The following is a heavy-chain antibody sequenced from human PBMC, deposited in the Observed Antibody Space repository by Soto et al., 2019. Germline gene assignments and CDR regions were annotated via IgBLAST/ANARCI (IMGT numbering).Heavy chain of an antibody. CDR3: ARDSQRGQWLPSYYYGMDV. CDR1: GGTFSSYA. V-gene: IGHV1-69*13. Sequence: SVKVSCKASGGTFSSYAISWVRQAPGQGLEWMGGIIPIFGTANYAQKFQGRVTITADESTSTAYMELSSLRSEDTAVYYCARDSQRGQWLPSYYYGMDVWGQGTPVTVSS. D-gene: IGHD5-12*01. J-gene: IGHJ6*02. CDR2: IIPIFGTA.